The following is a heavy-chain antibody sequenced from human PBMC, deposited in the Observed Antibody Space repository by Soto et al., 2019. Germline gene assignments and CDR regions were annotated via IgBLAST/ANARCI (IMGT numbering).Heavy chain of an antibody. D-gene: IGHD3-22*01. Sequence: LETLPLTCTFSGGSISSYYWIWIRQPPGKGLEWIGYIYYSGSTNYNPSLRSRVTISADTSNNQFSLRLNSVTAADTAVYYCARQHYYDSSGYYTWNWGQGTLVTVSS. CDR3: ARQHYYDSSGYYTWN. CDR1: GGSISSYY. J-gene: IGHJ4*02. CDR2: IYYSGST. V-gene: IGHV4-59*08.